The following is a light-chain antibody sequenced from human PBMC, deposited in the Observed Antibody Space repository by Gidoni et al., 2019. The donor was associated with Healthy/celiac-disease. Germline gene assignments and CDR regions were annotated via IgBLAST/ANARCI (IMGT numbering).Light chain of an antibody. CDR3: QQSYSTPLT. J-gene: IGKJ4*01. Sequence: DIQMTQSPSSLSASVGDRVTITCRSSQSISSYLNWYQQKPGKAPKLLIYDASSLQSGVPSRFSGSGSGTDFTFTISSLQPEDFATYYCQQSYSTPLTCGGGTKVEIK. V-gene: IGKV1-39*01. CDR2: DAS. CDR1: QSISSY.